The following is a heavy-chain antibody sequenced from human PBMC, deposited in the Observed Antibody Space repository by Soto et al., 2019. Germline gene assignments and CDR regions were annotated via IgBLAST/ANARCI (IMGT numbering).Heavy chain of an antibody. D-gene: IGHD6-19*01. CDR2: ISPHNDRT. J-gene: IGHJ3*02. CDR1: GYNFTSYG. Sequence: QVQLVQSGADVKKPGASVKVSCKASGYNFTSYGISWVRQAPGHGLEWMGWISPHNDRTKYALRFQDRVTMTTETPTSTVYMELGSLRSDDTAVYYCARDLYYSSGRYFDHDAFDIWGQGTVVTVSS. V-gene: IGHV1-18*01. CDR3: ARDLYYSSGRYFDHDAFDI.